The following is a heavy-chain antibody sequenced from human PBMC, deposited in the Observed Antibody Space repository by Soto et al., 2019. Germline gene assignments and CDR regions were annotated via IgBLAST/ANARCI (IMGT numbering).Heavy chain of an antibody. CDR2: IIPIFGTA. J-gene: IGHJ6*02. D-gene: IGHD4-17*01. CDR3: ARDPHPMDYGDYEYYYYYGMDV. CDR1: VGTFSSYA. Sequence: GASVKVSCKASVGTFSSYAISWVRQAPGQGLEWMGGIIPIFGTANYAQKFQGRVTITADESTSTAYMELSSLRSEDTAVYYCARDPHPMDYGDYEYYYYYGMDVWGQGTTVTVSS. V-gene: IGHV1-69*13.